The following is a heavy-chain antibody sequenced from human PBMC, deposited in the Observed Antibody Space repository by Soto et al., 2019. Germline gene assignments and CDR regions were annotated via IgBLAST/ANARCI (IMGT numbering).Heavy chain of an antibody. V-gene: IGHV1-69*08. J-gene: IGHJ6*03. CDR1: GGTFSSYT. CDR3: AREVGDSNYYYYYYMDV. D-gene: IGHD4-4*01. Sequence: QVQLVQSGAEVKKPGSSVKVSCKASGGTFSSYTISWVRQAPGQGLEWMGRIIPILGIANYAQKFQSRVTITADKSTSTAYMELSSLRSEDTAVYYCAREVGDSNYYYYYYMDVWGKGTTVTVSS. CDR2: IIPILGIA.